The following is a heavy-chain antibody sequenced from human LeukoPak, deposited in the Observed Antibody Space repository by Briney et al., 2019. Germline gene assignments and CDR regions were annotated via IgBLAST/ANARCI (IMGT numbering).Heavy chain of an antibody. CDR1: GFTFSSYG. V-gene: IGHV3-33*01. D-gene: IGHD6-19*01. J-gene: IGHJ6*02. CDR2: IWYDGSNK. Sequence: GRSLRLSCAASGFTFSSYGMHWVRQAPGMGLEWVAVIWYDGSNKYYADSVKGRFTISRDNSKNTLYLQMNSLRAEDTAVYYCARDRQWLVYGMDVWGQGTTVTVSS. CDR3: ARDRQWLVYGMDV.